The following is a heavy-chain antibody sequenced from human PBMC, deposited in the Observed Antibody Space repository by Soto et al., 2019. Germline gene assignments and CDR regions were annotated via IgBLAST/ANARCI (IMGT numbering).Heavy chain of an antibody. Sequence: QVQVVQSGDEVKETGASGRVSCKTSGYSFTAYGISWVRQAPGQGLEWMGWISCYNGKTKYAQKVQGRVTMTTDTSTSTAYMEVRSLRSYDTAIYYCARDAPPPELRFLEWHNYDYNGMDGWGQGTTVTVSS. V-gene: IGHV1-18*01. CDR1: GYSFTAYG. D-gene: IGHD3-3*01. CDR2: ISCYNGKT. J-gene: IGHJ6*02. CDR3: ARDAPPPELRFLEWHNYDYNGMDG.